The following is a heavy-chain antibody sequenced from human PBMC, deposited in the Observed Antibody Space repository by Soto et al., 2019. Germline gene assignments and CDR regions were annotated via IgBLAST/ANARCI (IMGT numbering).Heavy chain of an antibody. V-gene: IGHV1-18*04. CDR3: ARGSDSSGYFPGMCDY. Sequence: ASVKVSCKASGYTFTSYGISWVRQAPGQGLEWMGWINAYNGNTNYAQKLQGRVTMTTDTSTSTAYMELRSLRSDDTAVYYCARGSDSSGYFPGMCDYWGQGTLVTVSS. CDR1: GYTFTSYG. CDR2: INAYNGNT. J-gene: IGHJ4*02. D-gene: IGHD3-22*01.